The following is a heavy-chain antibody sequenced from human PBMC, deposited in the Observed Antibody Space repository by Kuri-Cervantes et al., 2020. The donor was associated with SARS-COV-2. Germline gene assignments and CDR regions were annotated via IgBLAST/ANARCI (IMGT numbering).Heavy chain of an antibody. CDR1: GGSVSSGSYY. J-gene: IGHJ5*02. CDR3: ARRVGSITIFGVVKNWFDP. CDR2: IYYSGST. V-gene: IGHV4-61*01. Sequence: SETLSLTCTVSGGSVSSGSYYWSWIRQPPGKGLEWIGYIYYSGSTNYNPSLKSRVTISVDKTKNQFSLKLSSVTAADTAVYYCARRVGSITIFGVVKNWFDPWGQGTLVTVSS. D-gene: IGHD3-3*01.